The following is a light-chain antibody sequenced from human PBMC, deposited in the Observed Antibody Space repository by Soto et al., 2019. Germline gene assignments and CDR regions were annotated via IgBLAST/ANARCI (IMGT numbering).Light chain of an antibody. Sequence: QSVLTQPPSASGTPGQRVTISRSGGSTNIGNNLVYWYQQLPGTAPKLLIYRTDRRPSGVPEPISGSESGSSASLAISGLRSEDEADYYCAAWDDSLSAVLFGGGTKLTVL. J-gene: IGLJ2*01. CDR1: STNIGNNL. V-gene: IGLV1-47*01. CDR2: RTD. CDR3: AAWDDSLSAVL.